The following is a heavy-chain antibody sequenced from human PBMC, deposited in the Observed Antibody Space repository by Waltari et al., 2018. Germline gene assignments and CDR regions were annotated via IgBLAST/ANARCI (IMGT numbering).Heavy chain of an antibody. J-gene: IGHJ3*02. CDR1: GGSISRSNW. CDR2: IYHSGST. D-gene: IGHD4-17*01. V-gene: IGHV4-4*02. Sequence: QVQLQESGPGLVKPSETLSLTCAVSGGSISRSNWWSWVRKPPGKGLEWIGEIYHSGSTNHNPSLKSRVTISVDKSKNQFSLKLSSVTAADTAVYYCARAQALTVTTIPTLDIWGQGTMVTVSS. CDR3: ARAQALTVTTIPTLDI.